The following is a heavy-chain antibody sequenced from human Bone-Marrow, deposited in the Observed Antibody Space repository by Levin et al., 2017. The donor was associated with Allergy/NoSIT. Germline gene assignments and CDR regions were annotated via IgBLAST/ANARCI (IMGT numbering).Heavy chain of an antibody. CDR3: VKAFTRVYYDSYAYNKISFGVDV. CDR2: VSRDGSNE. Sequence: GESLKISCAASGFNFPDSAMHWVRQSPGKGLQWVAVVSRDGSNEHYAESLKGRVTISRDNSQNILYLRMNSLRVDDSAIYYCVKAFTRVYYDSYAYNKISFGVDVWGPGTTVTVSS. J-gene: IGHJ6*02. V-gene: IGHV3-30*04. CDR1: GFNFPDSA. D-gene: IGHD3-16*01.